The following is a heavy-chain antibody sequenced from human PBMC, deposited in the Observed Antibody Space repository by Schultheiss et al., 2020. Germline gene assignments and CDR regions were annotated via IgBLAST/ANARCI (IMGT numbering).Heavy chain of an antibody. V-gene: IGHV4-59*08. CDR1: GGSFSGYY. D-gene: IGHD3-10*01. J-gene: IGHJ6*03. CDR3: ARMGSYRGVNYCYYCYMDV. Sequence: SETLSLTCAVYGGSFSGYYWSWIRQHPGKGLEWIGYIYYSGSTNYNPSLKSRVTISVDTSKNQFSLKLSSVTAADTAVYYCARMGSYRGVNYCYYCYMDVWSKSTTVTVS. CDR2: IYYSGST.